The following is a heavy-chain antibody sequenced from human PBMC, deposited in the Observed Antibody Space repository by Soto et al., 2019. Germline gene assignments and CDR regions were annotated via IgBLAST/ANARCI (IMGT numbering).Heavy chain of an antibody. CDR3: AHSGEVPYCSGGSCYSDY. CDR2: IYWDDDK. J-gene: IGHJ4*02. V-gene: IGHV2-5*02. Sequence: QITLKESGPTLVKPTQTLTLTCTFSGFSLSTSGVGVGWIRQPPGKALEWLALIYWDDDKRYSPSLKSRLTITKDTSKNQVVITMTNMDPVDTATYYCAHSGEVPYCSGGSCYSDYWGQGTLVTVSS. D-gene: IGHD2-15*01. CDR1: GFSLSTSGVG.